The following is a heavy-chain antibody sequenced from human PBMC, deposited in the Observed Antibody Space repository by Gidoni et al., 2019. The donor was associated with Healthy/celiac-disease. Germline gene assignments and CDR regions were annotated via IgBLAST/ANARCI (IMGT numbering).Heavy chain of an antibody. CDR1: GFTFDAYA. V-gene: IGHV3-9*01. J-gene: IGHJ4*02. CDR2: ISWNSGSI. D-gene: IGHD1-26*01. Sequence: EVQLVESGGGLVQPGRSLSLSCAASGFTFDAYAMHWVRQAPGKGLEWVSGISWNSGSIGYADSVKGRFTISRDNAKNSLYLQMNSLRAEDTALYYCAKEGSGTIGDCWGQGTLVTVSS. CDR3: AKEGSGTIGDC.